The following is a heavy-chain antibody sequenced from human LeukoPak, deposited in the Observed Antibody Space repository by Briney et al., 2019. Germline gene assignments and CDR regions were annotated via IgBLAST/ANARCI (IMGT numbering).Heavy chain of an antibody. CDR3: ARDRLRWPNWFDP. CDR2: FDPEDGET. J-gene: IGHJ5*02. V-gene: IGHV1-24*01. CDR1: GYTLTELS. Sequence: ASVKVSCKVSGYTLTELSMHWVRQAPGKGLEWMGGFDPEDGETIYAQKFQGRVTITRDTSASTAYMELSSLRSEDTAVYYCARDRLRWPNWFDPWGQGTLVTVSS. D-gene: IGHD4-23*01.